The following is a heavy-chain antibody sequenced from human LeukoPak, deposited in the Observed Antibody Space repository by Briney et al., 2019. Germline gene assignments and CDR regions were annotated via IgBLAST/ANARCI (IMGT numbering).Heavy chain of an antibody. CDR2: ISSSSSYI. CDR1: GFTFSTYN. J-gene: IGHJ4*02. V-gene: IGHV3-21*01. D-gene: IGHD2-8*01. Sequence: GGSLRLSCAASGFTFSTYNMNWVRQAPGKGLEWVSSISSSSSYIYYADSLKGRFTISRDNAKNSLFLQMNSLRAEDTAVYYCARDLGAKYCTNGVCYPFDYWGQGTLVTVSS. CDR3: ARDLGAKYCTNGVCYPFDY.